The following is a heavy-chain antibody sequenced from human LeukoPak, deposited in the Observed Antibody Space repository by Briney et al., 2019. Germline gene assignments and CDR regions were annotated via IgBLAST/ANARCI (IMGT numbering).Heavy chain of an antibody. CDR3: ARLGSSSSHPSSD. V-gene: IGHV4-4*07. J-gene: IGHJ4*02. CDR2: IYTSGST. Sequence: SETLSLTCTVSGGSISSYYWSWIRQPAGKGLEWIGRIYTSGSTNYNPSLKSRVTMSVDTSKNQFPLKLSSVTAADTAVYYCARLGSSSSHPSSDWGQGTLVTVSS. CDR1: GGSISSYY. D-gene: IGHD6-6*01.